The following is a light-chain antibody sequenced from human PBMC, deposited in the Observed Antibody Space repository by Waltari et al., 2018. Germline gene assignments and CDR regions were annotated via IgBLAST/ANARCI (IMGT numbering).Light chain of an antibody. V-gene: IGLV3-27*01. CDR2: KDS. J-gene: IGLJ2*01. Sequence: SYELTQPSSVSVSPGQTARITCSGDVVAKKYGRWFQQKPGQAPVLVIYKDSERPSGIPGRFSGSSSGTTVTLTISGAQVEDEADYYCYSAADNMGVFGGGTKLTVL. CDR3: YSAADNMGV. CDR1: VVAKKY.